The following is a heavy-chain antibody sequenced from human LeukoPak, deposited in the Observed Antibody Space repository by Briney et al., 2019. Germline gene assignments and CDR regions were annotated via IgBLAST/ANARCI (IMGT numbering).Heavy chain of an antibody. CDR3: ARDLRIAVAATGY. Sequence: GGSLRLSCAASGFTVSSNYMSWVRQAPGKGLEWVSVIYSGGSTYYADSVKGRFTISRDNAKNSLYLQMNSLRAEDTAVYYCARDLRIAVAATGYWGQGTLVTVSS. CDR1: GFTVSSNY. D-gene: IGHD6-19*01. J-gene: IGHJ4*02. CDR2: IYSGGST. V-gene: IGHV3-53*01.